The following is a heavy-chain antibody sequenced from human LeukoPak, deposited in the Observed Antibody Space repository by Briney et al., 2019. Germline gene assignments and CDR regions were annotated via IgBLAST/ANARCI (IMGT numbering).Heavy chain of an antibody. V-gene: IGHV5-51*01. CDR3: ARLYGGNPWGAFDI. D-gene: IGHD4-23*01. J-gene: IGHJ3*02. CDR2: IYPGYSET. CDR1: GYRFTNYW. Sequence: GESLKISCKGSGYRFTNYWIGWVRQMPGKGLEGMGIIYPGYSETRYSPSFQGQVTISADKSISTAYLQWSSLKASDTAMYYCARLYGGNPWGAFDIWGQGTMVTVSS.